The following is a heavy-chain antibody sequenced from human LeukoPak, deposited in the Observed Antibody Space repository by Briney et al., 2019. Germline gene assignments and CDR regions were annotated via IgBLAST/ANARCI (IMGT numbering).Heavy chain of an antibody. V-gene: IGHV4-61*02. D-gene: IGHD6-13*01. CDR1: GGSISSGTYY. CDR2: IYTSGSTSGST. Sequence: SETLSLTCIVSGGSISSGTYYWDWIRQPAGKGLEWIGRIYTSGSTSGSTSCNPSLKSRVTISVDMSKNHFSLSLTSVTAADTAVYYCARDAAGIAAAGVYWGQGTLVTVSS. CDR3: ARDAAGIAAAGVY. J-gene: IGHJ4*02.